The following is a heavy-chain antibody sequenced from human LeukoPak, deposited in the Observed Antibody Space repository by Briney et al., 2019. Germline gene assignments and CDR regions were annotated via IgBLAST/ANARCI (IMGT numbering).Heavy chain of an antibody. J-gene: IGHJ3*02. CDR2: INPNSGGT. D-gene: IGHD3-10*01. V-gene: IGHV1-2*02. CDR3: ARELWFGEPLDAFDI. CDR1: GYTFTGYY. Sequence: ASVKVSCKASGYTFTGYYMHWVRQAPGQGLEWMGWINPNSGGTNYAQKFQGRVTMTRDTSISTAYMGLSRLRSDDTAVYYCARELWFGEPLDAFDIWGQGTMATVSS.